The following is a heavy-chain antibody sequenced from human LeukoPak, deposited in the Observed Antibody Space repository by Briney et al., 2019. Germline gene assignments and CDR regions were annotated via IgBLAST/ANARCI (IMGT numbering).Heavy chain of an antibody. CDR3: ARRTQAPAGRAPAH. Sequence: SETLSLTCTVSGGSISSRSYYWGWIRQSPGKGLEWIGTMSNSGSTYYNPSLKSRVTISGDTAKNQFSLNLSSVTAADTAVYYCARRTQAPAGRAPAHWGQGTLVTASS. V-gene: IGHV4-39*01. J-gene: IGHJ4*02. D-gene: IGHD6-13*01. CDR2: MSNSGST. CDR1: GGSISSRSYY.